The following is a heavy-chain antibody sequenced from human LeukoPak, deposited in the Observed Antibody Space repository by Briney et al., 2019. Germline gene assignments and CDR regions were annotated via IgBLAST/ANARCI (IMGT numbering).Heavy chain of an antibody. CDR2: IYHSGST. CDR3: ARGEYNWNY. CDR1: GYSISSGYY. Sequence: SETLSLTCTVSGYSISSGYYWGWIRQPPGKGLEWIGSIYHSGSTYYNPSLKSRVTISVDTSKNQFSLKLSSVTAADTAVYYCARGEYNWNYWGQGTLVTVSS. D-gene: IGHD1-20*01. V-gene: IGHV4-38-2*02. J-gene: IGHJ4*02.